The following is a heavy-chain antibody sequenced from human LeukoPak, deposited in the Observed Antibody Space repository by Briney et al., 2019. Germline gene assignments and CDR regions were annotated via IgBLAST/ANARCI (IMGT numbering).Heavy chain of an antibody. CDR3: ARPYCSSTSCRSYFDY. Sequence: GGSLRLSCAASGFTFSSYAMSWVRQAPGKGLEWVSAISGSGGSTYYADSVKGRFTISRDNSKNTLYLQMNSLRAEDTAVYYCARPYCSSTSCRSYFDYWGQGTLVTVSS. D-gene: IGHD2-2*01. CDR1: GFTFSSYA. CDR2: ISGSGGST. J-gene: IGHJ4*02. V-gene: IGHV3-23*01.